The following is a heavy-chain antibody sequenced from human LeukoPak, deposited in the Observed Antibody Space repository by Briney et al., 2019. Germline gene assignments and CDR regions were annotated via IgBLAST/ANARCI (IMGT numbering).Heavy chain of an antibody. CDR3: AQGPYYYDSSGYNNYYYYYMDV. V-gene: IGHV3-30*18. Sequence: GGSLRLSCAASGFTFSSYGMHWVRQAPGKGLEWVAVISYDGSNKYYADSVKGRFTISRDNSKNTLYLQMNSLRAEDTAVYYCAQGPYYYDSSGYNNYYYYYMDVWGKGTTVTVSS. J-gene: IGHJ6*03. CDR2: ISYDGSNK. CDR1: GFTFSSYG. D-gene: IGHD3-22*01.